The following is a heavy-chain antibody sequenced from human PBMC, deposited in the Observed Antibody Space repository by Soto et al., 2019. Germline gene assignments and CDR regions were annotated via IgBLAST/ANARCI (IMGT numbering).Heavy chain of an antibody. CDR3: ARGVAGPLHWFDP. CDR1: GYTFTSYA. V-gene: IGHV1-3*01. D-gene: IGHD6-19*01. J-gene: IGHJ5*02. CDR2: INAGNGNT. Sequence: ASVKISCKASGYTFTSYAMHLVRQAPGQRLEWMGWINAGNGNTKYSQKFQGRVTITRDTSASTAYMELSSLRSEDTAVYYCARGVAGPLHWFDPWGQGTLVTVSS.